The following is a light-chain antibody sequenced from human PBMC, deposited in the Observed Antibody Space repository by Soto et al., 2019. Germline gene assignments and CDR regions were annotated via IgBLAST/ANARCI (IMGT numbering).Light chain of an antibody. Sequence: EIVMTQSPATLSVSPGERATLSCRASQSVRSNLAWYQQKPGQAPRLLIYGASTRATGIPARFSGSGSGTEFTLTISSLQSEDFAVYYCQQHNNWPRTFGQGTKVEIK. CDR2: GAS. V-gene: IGKV3-15*01. J-gene: IGKJ1*01. CDR1: QSVRSN. CDR3: QQHNNWPRT.